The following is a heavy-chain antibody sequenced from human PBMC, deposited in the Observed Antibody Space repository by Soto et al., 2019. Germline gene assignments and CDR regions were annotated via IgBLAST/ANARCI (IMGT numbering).Heavy chain of an antibody. J-gene: IGHJ4*02. CDR3: ARNSYGVLDY. V-gene: IGHV4-61*01. CDR2: IYYSGST. Sequence: QVQLQESGPGLVKPSETLSLTCTVSGGSVNSGSYYWSWIRQPPGKGLEWIGYIYYSGSTNYNPSLESRVTISVDTSKNQFSLKLSSVTAADTAFYYCARNSYGVLDYWGLGPLVTVSS. D-gene: IGHD5-18*01. CDR1: GGSVNSGSYY.